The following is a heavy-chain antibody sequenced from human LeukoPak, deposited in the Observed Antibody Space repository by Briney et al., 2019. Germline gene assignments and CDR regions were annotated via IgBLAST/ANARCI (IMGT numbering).Heavy chain of an antibody. CDR2: IIPILGIA. CDR3: ARAGTDQSLDY. Sequence: SVKVSCKASGYTFTDYYMHWVRQAPGQGLEWMGRIIPILGIANYAQKFQGRVTITADKSTSTAYMELSSLRSEDTAVYYCARAGTDQSLDYWGQGTLVTVSS. J-gene: IGHJ4*02. CDR1: GYTFTDYY. V-gene: IGHV1-69*04.